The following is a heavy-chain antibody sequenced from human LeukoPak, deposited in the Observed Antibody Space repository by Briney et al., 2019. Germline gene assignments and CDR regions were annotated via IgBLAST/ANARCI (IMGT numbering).Heavy chain of an antibody. CDR1: GGSISSYY. Sequence: SETLSLTCTVSGGSISSYYWSWIRQPPGKGLEWIGYIYYSGSTNYNPSLKSRVTISVDTSKNQFSLKLSSVTAADTAVYYCARALGDFWSGYYNWYFDLWGRGTLVTVSS. CDR2: IYYSGST. V-gene: IGHV4-59*01. CDR3: ARALGDFWSGYYNWYFDL. D-gene: IGHD3-3*01. J-gene: IGHJ2*01.